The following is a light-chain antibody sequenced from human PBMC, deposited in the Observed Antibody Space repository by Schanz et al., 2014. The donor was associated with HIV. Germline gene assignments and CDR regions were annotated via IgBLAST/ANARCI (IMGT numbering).Light chain of an antibody. CDR3: QQGGSWPLT. CDR1: QSVSDRY. J-gene: IGKJ4*01. CDR2: GAS. Sequence: EIVLTQSPGTLSLSPGERAILSCRASQSVSDRYLAWYQQKPGQAPRLLIYGASRRATGIPDRFSGGGSETDFTLSISRLEPEDFALYYCQQGGSWPLTFGGGTTVEIK. V-gene: IGKV3-20*01.